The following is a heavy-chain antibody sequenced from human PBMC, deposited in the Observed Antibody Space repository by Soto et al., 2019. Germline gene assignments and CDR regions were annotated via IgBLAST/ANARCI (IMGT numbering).Heavy chain of an antibody. CDR1: GFTFSSYG. CDR3: AKGGLHLFYYYYYGMDV. Sequence: QVQLVEAGGGVVQPGSSLRLSCAASGFTFSSYGMHWVRQAPGKGLEWVAVISYDGSNKYYADSVKGRFTISRDNSKNTLYLQMNSLRAEDTAVYYCAKGGLHLFYYYYYGMDVCGQGTTVTVSS. CDR2: ISYDGSNK. J-gene: IGHJ6*02. V-gene: IGHV3-30*18. D-gene: IGHD3-22*01.